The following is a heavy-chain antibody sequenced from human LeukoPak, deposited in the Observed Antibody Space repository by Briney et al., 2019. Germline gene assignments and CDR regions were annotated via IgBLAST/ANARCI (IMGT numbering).Heavy chain of an antibody. Sequence: ASVKVSCKASGYTFTSYDINWVRQATGQGLEWMGWMNPNSGNTGYAQKFQGRVTITRNTSISTAYMELSSLRSEDTAVYYCARTVQTLWRAGDYWGQGTLVTVSS. CDR3: ARTVQTLWRAGDY. CDR2: MNPNSGNT. D-gene: IGHD3-16*01. CDR1: GYTFTSYD. V-gene: IGHV1-8*03. J-gene: IGHJ4*02.